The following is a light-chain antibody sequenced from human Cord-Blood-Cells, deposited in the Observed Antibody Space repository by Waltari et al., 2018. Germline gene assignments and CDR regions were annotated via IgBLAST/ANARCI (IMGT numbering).Light chain of an antibody. J-gene: IGKJ1*01. CDR1: QSIRSW. CDR2: KAS. CDR3: QQYNSYWT. Sequence: DLQMTQSPSTLSASVGDRVTITCRASQSIRSWLAWYQQKPVKAPKLLIYKASSLESGVPSRFSGSVSGTEVTLTISSLQPDDFATYYCQQYNSYWTFGQGTKVEIK. V-gene: IGKV1-5*03.